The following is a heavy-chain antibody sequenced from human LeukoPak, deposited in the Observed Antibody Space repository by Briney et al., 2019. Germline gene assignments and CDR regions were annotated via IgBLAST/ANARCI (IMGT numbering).Heavy chain of an antibody. D-gene: IGHD5-18*01. CDR2: TYCRSKWYN. J-gene: IGHJ2*01. CDR1: GDNVSSNSVT. V-gene: IGHV6-1*01. Sequence: SQTLSLTCAISGDNVSSNSVTWNWIRQSPSRGLEWLVRTYCRSKWYNDYAVSLKSRITINPDTSKNQFSLQLNSVTPEDTAVYYCTRAGSYGYYWYFDLWGRGTLVTVSS. CDR3: TRAGSYGYYWYFDL.